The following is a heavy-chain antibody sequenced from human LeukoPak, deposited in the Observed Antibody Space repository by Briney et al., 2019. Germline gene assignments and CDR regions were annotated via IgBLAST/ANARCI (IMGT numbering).Heavy chain of an antibody. V-gene: IGHV3-23*01. CDR3: ARSLDDYDSSGYYFDY. Sequence: GGSLRLSCAASGFTFSSYAMSWVRQAPGKGLEWVSAISGSGGSTYYADSVKGRFTISRDNSKNTLYLQMNSLRAEDTAVYYCARSLDDYDSSGYYFDYWGQGTLVTVSS. D-gene: IGHD3-22*01. CDR2: ISGSGGST. J-gene: IGHJ4*02. CDR1: GFTFSSYA.